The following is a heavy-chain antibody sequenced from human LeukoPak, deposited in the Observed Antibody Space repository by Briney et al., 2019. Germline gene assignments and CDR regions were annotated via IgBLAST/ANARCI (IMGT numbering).Heavy chain of an antibody. D-gene: IGHD3-16*01. CDR2: ISSDGSIT. CDR1: GFTFSSYW. CDR3: AKGGGPDS. Sequence: GRSLRLSCAASGFTFSSYWMHWVRQAPGKGLVWVSRISSDGSITTYADSMKGRFTISRDNAKNTLYLQMNSLRAEDTAVYYCAKGGGPDSWGQGTLVTVSS. V-gene: IGHV3-74*01. J-gene: IGHJ4*02.